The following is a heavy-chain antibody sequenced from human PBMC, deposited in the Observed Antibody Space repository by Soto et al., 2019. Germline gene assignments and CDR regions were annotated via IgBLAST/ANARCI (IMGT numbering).Heavy chain of an antibody. CDR1: GFTFSSYW. CDR2: IKQDGSEK. V-gene: IGHV3-7*01. CDR3: ARVPIYYDFWSGRENWFDP. D-gene: IGHD3-3*01. J-gene: IGHJ5*02. Sequence: GGSLRLSCAASGFTFSSYWMSWVRQAPGKGLEWVANIKQDGSEKYYVDSVKGRFTISRDNAKNSLYLQMNSLRAEDTAVYYCARVPIYYDFWSGRENWFDPWGQGTLVTVSS.